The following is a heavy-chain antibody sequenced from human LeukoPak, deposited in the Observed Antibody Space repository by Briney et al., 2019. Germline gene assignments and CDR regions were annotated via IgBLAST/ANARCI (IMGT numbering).Heavy chain of an antibody. CDR2: INSDGSST. D-gene: IGHD3-22*01. J-gene: IGHJ3*02. Sequence: PGGSLRLSCAASGFTFSDYYMSWIRQAPGKGLVWVSRINSDGSSTSYADSVKGRFTISRDNAKNTLYLQMNSLRTEDTAVYYCARDWAYYDSSGYSGGAFDIWGQGTMVTVSS. CDR3: ARDWAYYDSSGYSGGAFDI. V-gene: IGHV3-74*01. CDR1: GFTFSDYY.